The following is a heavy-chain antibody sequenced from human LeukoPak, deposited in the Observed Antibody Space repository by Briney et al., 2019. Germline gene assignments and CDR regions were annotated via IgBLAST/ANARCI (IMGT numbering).Heavy chain of an antibody. J-gene: IGHJ5*02. D-gene: IGHD2-15*01. V-gene: IGHV1-8*03. CDR2: MNPNSGNT. CDR3: ATQSVAAVYSWFDP. Sequence: ASVKVSCKASGYTFTSYDINWVRQATGQGLEWMGWMNPNSGNTGYAQKFQGRVTITTDTSTSTAYMELSSLRSEDTAVYYCATQSVAAVYSWFDPWGRGTLVTVSS. CDR1: GYTFTSYD.